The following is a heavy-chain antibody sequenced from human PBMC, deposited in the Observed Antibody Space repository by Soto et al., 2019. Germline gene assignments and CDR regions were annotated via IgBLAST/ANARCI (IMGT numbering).Heavy chain of an antibody. CDR3: ARDVEEMATIYYYYYYGMDV. J-gene: IGHJ6*02. V-gene: IGHV1-46*01. Sequence: ASVKVSCKASGYTFTSYYMPWVRQTPGQGLEWMGIINPSGGSTSYAQKFQGRVTMTRDTSTSTVYMELSSLRSEDTAVYYCARDVEEMATIYYYYYYGMDVWGQGTTVTVSS. CDR2: INPSGGST. CDR1: GYTFTSYY. D-gene: IGHD5-12*01.